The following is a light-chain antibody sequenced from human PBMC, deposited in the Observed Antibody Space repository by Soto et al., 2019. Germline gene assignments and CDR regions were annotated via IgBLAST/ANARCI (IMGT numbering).Light chain of an antibody. V-gene: IGKV1-39*01. Sequence: DIQMTQSPSSLSASVGDRVTITCRASQSISSYLNWYQQKPGKAPKLLIYAASSLQSGVPSRFSGSGSGTEFTLTISSLQPDDFATYYCQQYSAKWAFGQGTKVDIK. CDR2: AAS. CDR1: QSISSY. CDR3: QQYSAKWA. J-gene: IGKJ1*01.